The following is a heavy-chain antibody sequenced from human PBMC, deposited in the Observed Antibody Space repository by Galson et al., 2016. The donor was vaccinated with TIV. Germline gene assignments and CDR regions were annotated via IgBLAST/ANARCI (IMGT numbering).Heavy chain of an antibody. CDR2: FDPEHAET. V-gene: IGHV1-24*01. D-gene: IGHD4-17*01. CDR1: GYSFTNYW. Sequence: QSGAEVKKPGESLKISCKGSGYSFTNYWIAWVRQAPGRGLEWLGSFDPEHAETIYAQKFQGRLTLTEDSSTETAFMELNSLRSEDTAMYYCVRAMWVSDYGDYPESPRFDPWGLGTLVTVSS. J-gene: IGHJ5*02. CDR3: VRAMWVSDYGDYPESPRFDP.